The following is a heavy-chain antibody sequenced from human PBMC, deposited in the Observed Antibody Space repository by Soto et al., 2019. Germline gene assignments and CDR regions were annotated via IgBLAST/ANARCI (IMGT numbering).Heavy chain of an antibody. V-gene: IGHV3-66*01. CDR1: GFTVSSNY. Sequence: EVQLVESGGGLVRPGGSLRLSCEASGFTVSSNYMNWVRQAPGKGLEWLSVLYSGGSTYYADSVKGRVTISSDNSKNTLYLLMGSLRAEDTAVYYCAREIASGWNAFDQWGQGTLVTVSS. J-gene: IGHJ4*02. CDR3: AREIASGWNAFDQ. CDR2: LYSGGST. D-gene: IGHD6-19*01.